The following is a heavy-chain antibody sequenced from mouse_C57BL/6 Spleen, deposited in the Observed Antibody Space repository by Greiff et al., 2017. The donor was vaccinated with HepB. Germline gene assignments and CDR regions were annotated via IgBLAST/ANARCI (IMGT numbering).Heavy chain of an antibody. J-gene: IGHJ4*01. CDR2: IDPSDSET. Sequence: VQLQQPGAELVRPGSSVKLSCKASGYTFTSYWMHWVKQRPIQGLEWIGNIDPSDSETHYNQKFKDKATLTVDKSSSTAYMQLSSLTSEDSAVYYWARRAHYAMDYWGQGTSVTVAS. D-gene: IGHD3-1*01. V-gene: IGHV1-52*01. CDR1: GYTFTSYW. CDR3: ARRAHYAMDY.